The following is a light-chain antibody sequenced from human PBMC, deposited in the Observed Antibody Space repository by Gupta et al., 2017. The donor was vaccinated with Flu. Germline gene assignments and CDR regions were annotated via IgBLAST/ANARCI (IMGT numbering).Light chain of an antibody. CDR2: GNN. Sequence: VTISCTGRSANIVAGYDVHCYQQLPGTAPNLLIYGNNTRPSGVPDRFSGSRSGTSASLAITGLQAEDEADYYCQSFESSRTAHVFGAGTKVTVL. V-gene: IGLV1-40*01. J-gene: IGLJ1*01. CDR1: SANIVAGYD. CDR3: QSFESSRTAHV.